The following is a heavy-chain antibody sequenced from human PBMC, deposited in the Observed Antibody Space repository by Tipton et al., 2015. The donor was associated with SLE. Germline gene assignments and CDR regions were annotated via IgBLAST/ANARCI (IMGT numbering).Heavy chain of an antibody. CDR1: DFSVRPGYY. Sequence: TLSLTCAVSDFSVRPGYYWGWIRQPPGKGLEWIATIYHTGTTYYNPSLKSRVTISIDTSKNHFSLKLNSLTAADTAVYYGARDRGSGWPRGVYDFWGRGTKVSVSS. CDR2: IYHTGTT. V-gene: IGHV4-38-2*02. D-gene: IGHD6-19*01. CDR3: ARDRGSGWPRGVYDF. J-gene: IGHJ3*01.